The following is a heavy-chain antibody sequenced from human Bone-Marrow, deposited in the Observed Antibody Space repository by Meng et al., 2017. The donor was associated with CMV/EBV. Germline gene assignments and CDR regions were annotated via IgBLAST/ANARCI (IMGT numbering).Heavy chain of an antibody. CDR1: GFTFSSYS. Sequence: GESLKISCAASGFTFSSYSMNWVRQAPGKGLVWVSRINSDGSSTSYADSVKGRFTISRDNAKNSLYLQMNSLRAEDTAVYYCARDQVVGATFYYYGMDVWGQGTTVTVSS. V-gene: IGHV3-74*01. D-gene: IGHD1-26*01. J-gene: IGHJ6*02. CDR2: INSDGSST. CDR3: ARDQVVGATFYYYGMDV.